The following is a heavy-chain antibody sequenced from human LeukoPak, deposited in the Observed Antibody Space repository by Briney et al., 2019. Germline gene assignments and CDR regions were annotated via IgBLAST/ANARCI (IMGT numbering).Heavy chain of an antibody. J-gene: IGHJ4*02. V-gene: IGHV4-39*07. CDR1: GGSISSSSYY. CDR3: ARAGPKAIAACFDY. D-gene: IGHD6-13*01. Sequence: SETLSLTCTVSGGSISSSSYYWGWIRQPPGKGLEWIGSIYYSGSTYYNPSLKSRVTISVDTSKNQFSLKLSSVTAADTAVYYCARAGPKAIAACFDYWGQGTLVTVSS. CDR2: IYYSGST.